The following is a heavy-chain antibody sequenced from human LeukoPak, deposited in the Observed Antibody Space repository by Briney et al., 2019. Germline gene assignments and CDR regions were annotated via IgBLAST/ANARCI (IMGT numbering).Heavy chain of an antibody. Sequence: RSSETLSLTCAVYGGSFSGYYWSWIRQPPGKGLEWIGEINHSGSTNYNPSLKSRVTISVDTSKNQFSLKLSSVTAADTAVYYCARHPVLRFLEWFRSGKGFDYWGQGTLVTVSS. CDR3: ARHPVLRFLEWFRSGKGFDY. D-gene: IGHD3-3*01. CDR2: INHSGST. J-gene: IGHJ4*02. V-gene: IGHV4-34*01. CDR1: GGSFSGYY.